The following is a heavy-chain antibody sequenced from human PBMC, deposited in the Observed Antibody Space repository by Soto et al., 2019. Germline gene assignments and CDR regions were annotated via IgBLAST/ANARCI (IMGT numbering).Heavy chain of an antibody. CDR2: IHHNGNA. CDR1: GDSIISGGYY. CDR3: ARYGSTGSSYKNYFYP. D-gene: IGHD2-8*02. J-gene: IGHJ5*02. V-gene: IGHV4-31*03. Sequence: SETLSLTCTVSGDSIISGGYYWSWIRQHPEKGLEWVGYIHHNGNACSNPSLESRVTMTVDTSKNQFFLNLTSVTAADTAVYYCARYGSTGSSYKNYFYPWGQGTPVTVSS.